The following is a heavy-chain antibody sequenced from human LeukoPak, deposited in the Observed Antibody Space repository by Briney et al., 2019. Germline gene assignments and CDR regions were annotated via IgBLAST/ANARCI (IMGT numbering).Heavy chain of an antibody. CDR1: GYTFTGYY. D-gene: IGHD1-1*01. CDR2: INPNSGGT. J-gene: IGHJ4*02. CDR3: ARGGTTVTLFDY. Sequence: ASVKVSCKASGYTFTGYYVFWVRQAPGQGLEWMGWINPNSGGTNYAQKFQGRVTMTRDTSISTAYMELSRLRSDDTAVYYCARGGTTVTLFDYWGQGTLVTVSS. V-gene: IGHV1-2*02.